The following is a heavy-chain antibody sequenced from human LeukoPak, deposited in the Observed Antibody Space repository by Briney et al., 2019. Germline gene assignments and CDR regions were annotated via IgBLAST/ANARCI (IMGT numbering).Heavy chain of an antibody. CDR2: IYYSGST. V-gene: IGHV4-59*01. CDR3: ARLADTVRGVMDYYYYYYMDV. CDR1: GGSISSYY. Sequence: SETLSLTCTVSGGSISSYYWSWIRQPPGKGLEWIGYIYYSGSTNYNPSLKSRVTISVDTSKNQFSLKLSSVTAADTAVYYCARLADTVRGVMDYYYYYYMDVWGQGTTVTVSS. J-gene: IGHJ6*03. D-gene: IGHD3-10*01.